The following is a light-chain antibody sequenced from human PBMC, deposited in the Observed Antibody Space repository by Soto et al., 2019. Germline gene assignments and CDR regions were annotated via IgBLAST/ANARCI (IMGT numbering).Light chain of an antibody. CDR2: EVN. CDR1: SSDVGGYNY. J-gene: IGLJ1*01. Sequence: QSAVTQPASVSGSPGQSITISCTGTSSDVGGYNYVSWYQQQAGKAPKLLIYEVNYRPSGVSDRFSASKYGTTASLTISGLQAEDEADYYCSSYTTTKNCVFGTGTKVTVL. V-gene: IGLV2-14*01. CDR3: SSYTTTKNCV.